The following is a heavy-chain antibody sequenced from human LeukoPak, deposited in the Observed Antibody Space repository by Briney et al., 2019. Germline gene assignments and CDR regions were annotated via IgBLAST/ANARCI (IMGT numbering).Heavy chain of an antibody. D-gene: IGHD4-17*01. J-gene: IGHJ4*02. V-gene: IGHV4-34*01. CDR2: INHSGST. CDR3: ARLRSYGDLDY. CDR1: GGSFSGYY. Sequence: SETLSLTCAVYGGSFSGYYWSWIRQPPGKGLEGIGEINHSGSTNYNPSLKSRVTISVDTSKNQVSLKLSSVTAADTAVYYCARLRSYGDLDYWGQGTLVTVSS.